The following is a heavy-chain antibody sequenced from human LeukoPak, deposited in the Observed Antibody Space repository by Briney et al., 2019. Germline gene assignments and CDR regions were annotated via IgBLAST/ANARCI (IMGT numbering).Heavy chain of an antibody. Sequence: SETLSLTCTVSGGSISFYHWSWIRQSPGKELEWIGDISESGSTNYMPSLKSRVTISVDTSNQFSLKLSSVTAADTAVYYCARAGSGWYGGRLFEFWGPGALVAVSS. J-gene: IGHJ4*02. CDR1: GGSISFYH. CDR3: ARAGSGWYGGRLFEF. CDR2: ISESGST. D-gene: IGHD6-13*01. V-gene: IGHV4-59*01.